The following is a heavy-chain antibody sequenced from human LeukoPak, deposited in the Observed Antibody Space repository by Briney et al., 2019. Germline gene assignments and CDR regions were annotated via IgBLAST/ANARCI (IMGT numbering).Heavy chain of an antibody. D-gene: IGHD6-19*01. CDR1: GFTFSITY. CDR2: YGGGDA. Sequence: PGGSLRLSCAASGFTFSITYMAWVRQAPGKGLEWVSVYGGGDAYYADSVKGRLTIARDNSKKTLYLQMNNLRVEDTAVYYCARVQFQWFDPWGQGTLVTVS. V-gene: IGHV3-66*01. J-gene: IGHJ5*02. CDR3: ARVQFQWFDP.